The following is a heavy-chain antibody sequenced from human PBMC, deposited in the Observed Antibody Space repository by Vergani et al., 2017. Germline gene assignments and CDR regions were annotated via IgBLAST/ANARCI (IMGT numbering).Heavy chain of an antibody. D-gene: IGHD6-19*01. CDR1: GFTFSSYA. J-gene: IGHJ5*02. Sequence: VQLVESGGGVVQPGRSLRLSCAASGFTFSSYAMHWVRQAPGKGLEWVSAISGSGGGTYYADSVKGRFTISRDNSKNTLYLQMNSLRAEDTAVYYCAKDWSNGGSGWYIISAQNGFDPWGQGTLVTVSS. CDR2: ISGSGGGT. V-gene: IGHV3-23*04. CDR3: AKDWSNGGSGWYIISAQNGFDP.